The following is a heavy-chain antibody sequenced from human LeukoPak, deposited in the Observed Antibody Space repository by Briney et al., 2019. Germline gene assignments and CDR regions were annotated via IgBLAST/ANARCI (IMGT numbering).Heavy chain of an antibody. D-gene: IGHD1-26*01. J-gene: IGHJ4*02. Sequence: PGGSLRLSCAASGFTFSSYAMSWVRQAPGKGLEWVSAISGSGGSTYYADSVKGRFTISRDNSKNTLYLQMNSLSAEDTAVYYCAKEPSGSYYGYYFDYWGQGTLVTVSS. V-gene: IGHV3-23*01. CDR3: AKEPSGSYYGYYFDY. CDR2: ISGSGGST. CDR1: GFTFSSYA.